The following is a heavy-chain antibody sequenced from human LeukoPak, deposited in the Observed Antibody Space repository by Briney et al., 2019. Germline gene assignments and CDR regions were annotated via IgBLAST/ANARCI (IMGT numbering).Heavy chain of an antibody. Sequence: SETLSLTCTVSGGSISSSSYFWAWIRQPPGKGLEWIGSIYYSGSTYYNPSLKSRVTISVDTSKNQFSLKLSSVTAADTAVYYCARDHVRFIRRRNNVFDIWGQGTMVTVSS. CDR2: IYYSGST. CDR3: ARDHVRFIRRRNNVFDI. V-gene: IGHV4-39*07. CDR1: GGSISSSSYF. J-gene: IGHJ3*02. D-gene: IGHD1-14*01.